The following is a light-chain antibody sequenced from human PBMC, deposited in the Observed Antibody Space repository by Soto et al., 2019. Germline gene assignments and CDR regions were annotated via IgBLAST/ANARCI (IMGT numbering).Light chain of an antibody. J-gene: IGLJ2*01. V-gene: IGLV2-14*01. Sequence: QSVLTQPASVSGSPGEWITISCTGTSSDVGGYNYVSWYQQHPGKAPKLMIYDVSNRPSGVSNRFSGSKSGNTASLTISGLQAEDEADYYCSSYASSSTLFGGGTKVTVL. CDR1: SSDVGGYNY. CDR3: SSYASSSTL. CDR2: DVS.